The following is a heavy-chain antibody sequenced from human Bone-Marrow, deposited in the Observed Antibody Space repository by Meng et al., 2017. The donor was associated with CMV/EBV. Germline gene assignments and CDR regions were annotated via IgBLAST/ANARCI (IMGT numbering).Heavy chain of an antibody. J-gene: IGHJ4*02. D-gene: IGHD3-3*01. CDR1: GFTFSNYY. CDR2: IKQDGSEK. CDR3: ARDWAFWGDYYTRFDN. Sequence: GESLKISCAASGFTFSNYYMSWVRQAPGKGLEWVANIKQDGSEKYYMDSVKGRFTISRDNAKYSLFLQLNSLRVDDTAVYYCARDWAFWGDYYTRFDNWGQGTLVTVSS. V-gene: IGHV3-7*01.